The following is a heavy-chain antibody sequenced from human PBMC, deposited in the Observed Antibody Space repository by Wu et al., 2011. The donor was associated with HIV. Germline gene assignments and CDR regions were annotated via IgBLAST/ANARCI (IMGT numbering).Heavy chain of an antibody. Sequence: QVQLVQSGAEVKKPGSSVKVSCKASGGTFSNYAFSWVRQAPGQGLEWMGRIIPIFHTTNYAQKFQGRATITADKSTSTAYMELSSLRFEDTAVYYCARGEFYPDDYFGSGGYPMFYFDYWGQGTLVTVSS. CDR1: GGTFSNYA. CDR2: IIPIFHTT. J-gene: IGHJ4*02. D-gene: IGHD3-22*01. CDR3: ARGEFYPDDYFGSGGYPMFYFDY. V-gene: IGHV1-69*06.